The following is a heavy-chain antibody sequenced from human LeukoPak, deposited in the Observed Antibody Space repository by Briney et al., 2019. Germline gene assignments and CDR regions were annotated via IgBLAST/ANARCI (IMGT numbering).Heavy chain of an antibody. V-gene: IGHV5-51*01. J-gene: IGHJ6*02. CDR3: ASWVGSGGSCSSGCYGMDV. D-gene: IGHD2-15*01. Sequence: GESLKISCKGSGYSFTSYWIGWGRQMPGKGLEWRGIIHPGDSDTSYSPSFQGQVTVSAAKSISTAYLQWSRLEASDTAMYYCASWVGSGGSCSSGCYGMDVWGQGTTVTVSS. CDR1: GYSFTSYW. CDR2: IHPGDSDT.